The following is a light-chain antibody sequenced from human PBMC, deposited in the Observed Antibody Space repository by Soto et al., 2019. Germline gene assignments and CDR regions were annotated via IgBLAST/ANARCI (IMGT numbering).Light chain of an antibody. CDR3: QQYHKWPPFT. CDR1: QGIGST. J-gene: IGKJ4*01. CDR2: DTS. V-gene: IGKV3-15*01. Sequence: EIVMTQSPATLSVSPGEGATLSCRASQGIGSTLAWYQQKPGQTPRLLIYDTSSRAIGIAARFSGSGSGTEFTLTISSLQSEDFGVYYCQQYHKWPPFTFGGGTVVDIK.